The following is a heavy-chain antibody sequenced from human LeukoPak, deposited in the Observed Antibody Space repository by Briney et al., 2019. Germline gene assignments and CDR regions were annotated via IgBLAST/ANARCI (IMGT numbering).Heavy chain of an antibody. Sequence: ASVKVSCKASGYTFTSYDINWVRQATGQGLEWMGWMNPNSGNTGYAQKFQGRVTMTRNTSISTAYMALSSLRSEDTAVYYCARVRKTPIQIYDYVWGSYREPDFDYWGQGTLVTVSS. CDR2: MNPNSGNT. V-gene: IGHV1-8*01. CDR1: GYTFTSYD. CDR3: ARVRKTPIQIYDYVWGSYREPDFDY. J-gene: IGHJ4*02. D-gene: IGHD3-16*02.